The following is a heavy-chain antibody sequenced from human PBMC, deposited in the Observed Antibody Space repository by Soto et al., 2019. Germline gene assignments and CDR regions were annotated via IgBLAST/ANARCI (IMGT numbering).Heavy chain of an antibody. Sequence: ASVKVSCKTSGYPFSNYGITWVRQAPGQPLEWLGWISLYSDGTNYAQKFQGRVSMTTDTSTTTAYMELRSLRSDDTAVYYCARVVPGAEAWFRPCGQGTLVTVSS. D-gene: IGHD2-2*01. CDR1: GYPFSNYG. J-gene: IGHJ5*02. CDR2: ISLYSDGT. V-gene: IGHV1-18*01. CDR3: ARVVPGAEAWFRP.